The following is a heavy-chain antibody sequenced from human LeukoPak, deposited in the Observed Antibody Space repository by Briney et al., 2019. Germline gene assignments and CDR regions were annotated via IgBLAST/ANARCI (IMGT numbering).Heavy chain of an antibody. CDR3: ASRCSSTSCYTGEYYYYYMDV. Sequence: SVKVSCKASGGTFSSYAISWVRQAPGQGLEWMGRIIPILGIANYAQKFQGRVTITTDESTSTAYMELSSLRSEDTAVYYCASRCSSTSCYTGEYYYYYMDVWGKGTTVTVSS. V-gene: IGHV1-69*04. CDR1: GGTFSSYA. CDR2: IIPILGIA. J-gene: IGHJ6*03. D-gene: IGHD2-2*02.